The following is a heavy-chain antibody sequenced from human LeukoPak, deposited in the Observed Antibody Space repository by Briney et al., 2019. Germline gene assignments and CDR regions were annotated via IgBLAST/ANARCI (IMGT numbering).Heavy chain of an antibody. D-gene: IGHD5-18*01. J-gene: IGHJ4*02. CDR2: VHYSGTA. CDR1: GGSISSYY. V-gene: IGHV4-59*01. CDR3: ARVDWGYSSFDY. Sequence: SETLSLTCTVSGGSISSYYWSWIRQPPGKGLEWIGNVHYSGTATYNPSLESRAAIFVATSKNQFSLNLTSVVAADTAIYYCARVDWGYSSFDYWGQGTPVTVSS.